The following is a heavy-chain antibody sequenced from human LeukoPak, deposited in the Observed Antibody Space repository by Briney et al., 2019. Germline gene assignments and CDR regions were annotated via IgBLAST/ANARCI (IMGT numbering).Heavy chain of an antibody. V-gene: IGHV1-3*01. CDR1: GFTFPNYA. J-gene: IGHJ4*02. Sequence: ASVKVSCQASGFTFPNYAMHWVRPAPGQRLEWMGWINAGNGNTKYSQKFQGRVTITRDTSASTAYMELSSLRSEDTAVYYCARDRGYYGSGSEFDYWGQGTLVTVSS. CDR2: INAGNGNT. D-gene: IGHD3-10*01. CDR3: ARDRGYYGSGSEFDY.